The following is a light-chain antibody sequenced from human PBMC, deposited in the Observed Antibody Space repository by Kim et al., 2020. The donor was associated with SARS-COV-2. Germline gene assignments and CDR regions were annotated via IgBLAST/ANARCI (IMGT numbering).Light chain of an antibody. CDR1: NIGSKN. CDR2: RDS. V-gene: IGLV3-9*01. J-gene: IGLJ3*02. Sequence: LARGQTARITCGGNNIGSKNVHWYQQKPGQAPVLVIYRDSNRPSGIPERFSGSNSGNTATLTISRAQAGDEADYYCQVWDSSTAVFGGGTQLTVL. CDR3: QVWDSSTAV.